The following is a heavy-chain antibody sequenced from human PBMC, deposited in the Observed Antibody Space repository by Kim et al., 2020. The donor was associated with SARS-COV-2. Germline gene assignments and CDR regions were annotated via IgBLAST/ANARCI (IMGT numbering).Heavy chain of an antibody. V-gene: IGHV3-30*02. CDR3: AKVDVRGGRVYYYGMDV. J-gene: IGHJ6*02. Sequence: VKGRFTISRDNSKNTLYLQMNSLRAEDTAVYYCAKVDVRGGRVYYYGMDVWGQGTTVTVSS. D-gene: IGHD3-10*01.